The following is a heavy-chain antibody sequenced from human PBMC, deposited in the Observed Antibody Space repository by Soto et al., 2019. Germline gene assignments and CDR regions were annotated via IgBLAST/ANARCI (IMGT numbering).Heavy chain of an antibody. CDR2: ISSSSSYI. D-gene: IGHD3-16*01. CDR1: GFTFSSYS. Sequence: GESLKISWAASGFTFSSYSMNWGRQAPGKGLEWVSSISSSSSYIYYADSVKGRFTISRDNAKNSLYLQMNSLRAEDTAVYYCARDGGWYFDLWGRGTLVTVSS. J-gene: IGHJ2*01. V-gene: IGHV3-21*01. CDR3: ARDGGWYFDL.